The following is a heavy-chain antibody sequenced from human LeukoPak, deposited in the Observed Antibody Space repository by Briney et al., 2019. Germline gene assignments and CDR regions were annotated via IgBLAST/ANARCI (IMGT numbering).Heavy chain of an antibody. V-gene: IGHV1-46*01. J-gene: IGHJ4*02. CDR2: INPNGGAT. CDR1: GYTFTHHY. CDR3: ARELLLH. Sequence: ASVKVSCKASGYTFTHHYIHWVRQAPGQGLEWMGIINPNGGATSYAQRFQGRVSMTRDTSTSTVYMELSSLRSEDTAVYYCARELLLHWSQGTLVTVSS. D-gene: IGHD2-15*01.